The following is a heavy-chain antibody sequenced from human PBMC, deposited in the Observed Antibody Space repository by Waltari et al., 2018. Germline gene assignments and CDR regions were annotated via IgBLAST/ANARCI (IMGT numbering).Heavy chain of an antibody. CDR2: ISYSGTT. V-gene: IGHV4-39*01. Sequence: QLQLQESGPGLVKPSATVSLTFSVSGGSLPSARPYWGWIRQPPGQGLEWIGTISYSGTTYNSPSLQSRVTISRDTSKNQLSLKLDSVTASDTAVYYCATYIGASVGTASFDVWGQGTMVTVSS. CDR3: ATYIGASVGTASFDV. D-gene: IGHD5-12*01. J-gene: IGHJ3*01. CDR1: GGSLPSARPY.